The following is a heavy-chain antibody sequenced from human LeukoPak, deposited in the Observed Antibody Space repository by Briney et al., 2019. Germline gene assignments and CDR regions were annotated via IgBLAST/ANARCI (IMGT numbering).Heavy chain of an antibody. CDR2: INHSGST. CDR3: ARAPPTGYSSPITNGFDY. V-gene: IGHV4-34*01. J-gene: IGHJ4*02. CDR1: GGSFSGYY. D-gene: IGHD3-9*01. Sequence: PSETLSLTCAVYGGSFSGYYWSWIRQPPGKGLEWIGEINHSGSTNYNPSLKSRVTISVDTSKNQFSLKLSSVTAADTAVYYCARAPPTGYSSPITNGFDYWGQGTLVTVSS.